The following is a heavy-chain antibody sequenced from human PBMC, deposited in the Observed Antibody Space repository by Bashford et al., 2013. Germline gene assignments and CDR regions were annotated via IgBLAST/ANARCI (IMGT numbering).Heavy chain of an antibody. CDR1: GYTFSTYV. Sequence: ASVKVSCKASGYTFSTYVMHWVRQAPGQRLEWMGWINAVNGNTKYSQKFQARVTITRDTSASTGYMDLRNLTSEDTAVYYCARQAGRRLEWLFDPWGQGTLVTVSS. J-gene: IGHJ5*02. D-gene: IGHD3-3*01. CDR3: ARQAGRRLEWLFDP. CDR2: INAVNGNT. V-gene: IGHV1-3*01.